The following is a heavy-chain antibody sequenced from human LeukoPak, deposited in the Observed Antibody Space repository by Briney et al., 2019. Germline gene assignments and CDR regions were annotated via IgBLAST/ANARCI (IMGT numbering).Heavy chain of an antibody. D-gene: IGHD3-22*01. CDR3: ARGSVEVTWNHGHRFDH. J-gene: IGHJ4*01. CDR1: GGSISSSSDY. Sequence: SETLSLTCTVSGGSISSSSDYWGWIRQPAGKGLEWIGSICYSGSTSYNPSLKSRVTISVDTSKNQFSLKLTSVTAADTAVYFCARGSVEVTWNHGHRFDHWGHGTLVTVSS. V-gene: IGHV4-39*01. CDR2: ICYSGST.